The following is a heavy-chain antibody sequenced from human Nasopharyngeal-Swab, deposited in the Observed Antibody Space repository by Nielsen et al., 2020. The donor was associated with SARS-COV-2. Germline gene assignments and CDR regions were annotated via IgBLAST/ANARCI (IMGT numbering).Heavy chain of an antibody. CDR1: GFNFSDST. Sequence: GGSRRPSCEAFGFNFSDSTLNGVRQSPEKGLGWIASIISKSSYIHFADSVKGRFTVSRDNDRNSVSLQMTALTADDTGLYFCAATSKLKQLDHWGQGVLVSVSS. J-gene: IGHJ4*02. CDR3: AATSKLKQLDH. D-gene: IGHD1-1*01. V-gene: IGHV3-21*06. CDR2: IISKSSYI.